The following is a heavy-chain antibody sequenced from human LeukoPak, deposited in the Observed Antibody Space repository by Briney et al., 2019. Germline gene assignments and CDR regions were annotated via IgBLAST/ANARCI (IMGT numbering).Heavy chain of an antibody. J-gene: IGHJ4*02. V-gene: IGHV3-74*01. CDR2: INSDGSST. D-gene: IGHD2-2*01. CDR3: ARGYCSSTSCSLVDY. Sequence: GGSLRLSCAASGFTFSSYWMHWVRQAPGKGLVWVSRINSDGSSTSYADSVKGRFNISRDNAKNTLYLQMNSLRAEDTAVYYCARGYCSSTSCSLVDYWGQGTLVTVSS. CDR1: GFTFSSYW.